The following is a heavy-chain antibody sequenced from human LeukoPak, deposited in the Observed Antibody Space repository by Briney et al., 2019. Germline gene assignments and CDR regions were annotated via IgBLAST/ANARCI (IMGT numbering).Heavy chain of an antibody. V-gene: IGHV3-9*01. CDR2: ITWNGGTI. CDR3: AKGGVLGRYYFDY. Sequence: PGGSLRLSCAASGFSFDDFAMHWVRQAPGKGLEWVSGITWNGGTIDYADSVKGRFTISRDNAKNSLYLQMNSLRAEDTAVYYCAKGGVLGRYYFDYWGQGTLVTVSS. CDR1: GFSFDDFA. D-gene: IGHD3-10*01. J-gene: IGHJ4*02.